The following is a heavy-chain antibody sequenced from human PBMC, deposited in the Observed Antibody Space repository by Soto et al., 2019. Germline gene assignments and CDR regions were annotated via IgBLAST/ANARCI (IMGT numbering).Heavy chain of an antibody. J-gene: IGHJ5*02. CDR1: GYTFTSXG. D-gene: IGHD3-22*01. Sequence: ASVKVSCKASGYTFTSXGISWVRQAPGQGLEWMGWISAYNGNTNYAQKLQGRVTMTTDTSTSTAYMELRSLRSDDTAVYYCARTYDSSGYYSGWFDPWGQGTLVTVSS. CDR3: ARTYDSSGYYSGWFDP. CDR2: ISAYNGNT. V-gene: IGHV1-18*01.